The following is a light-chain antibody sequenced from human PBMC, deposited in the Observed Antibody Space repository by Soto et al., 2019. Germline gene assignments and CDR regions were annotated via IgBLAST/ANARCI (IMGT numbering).Light chain of an antibody. CDR2: AAS. CDR1: QSISSY. CDR3: QQSYSTLLLT. J-gene: IGKJ4*01. Sequence: DIQMTQSPSSLSASVGDRVTITCRASQSISSYLNWYQQKPGKAPKLLIHAASSLQSGVPSRFSGSGSGTDFTLTISSLQPEDFATYYCQQSYSTLLLTFGGGTKVEIK. V-gene: IGKV1-39*01.